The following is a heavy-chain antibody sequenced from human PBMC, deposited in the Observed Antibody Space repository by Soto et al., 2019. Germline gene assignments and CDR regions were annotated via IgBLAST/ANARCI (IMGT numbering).Heavy chain of an antibody. J-gene: IGHJ6*02. Sequence: QVQLQESGPGLVKPSQPLSLTCTVSGGSISSGGYYWSWIRQHPGKGLEWSGYIYYSGSTYYNPSLKSRVRISVDTSKNQFSLKLGSVTAADTAVYYCARDRRLSQYYCGMDVWGQGTTVTVSS. CDR1: GGSISSGGYY. CDR2: IYYSGST. V-gene: IGHV4-31*03. CDR3: ARDRRLSQYYCGMDV.